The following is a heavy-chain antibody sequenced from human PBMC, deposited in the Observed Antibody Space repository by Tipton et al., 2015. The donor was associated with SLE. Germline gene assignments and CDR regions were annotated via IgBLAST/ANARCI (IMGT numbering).Heavy chain of an antibody. Sequence: TLSLTCTVSGGSISSYYWSWIRQPPGKGLEWIGYIYYSGNTNYNPSLKSRVTISLDTSKNQFSLKLSSVTAADTAIYYCARSDYDFWSGLDYWGQGTLVTVSS. D-gene: IGHD3-3*01. CDR3: ARSDYDFWSGLDY. CDR2: IYYSGNT. J-gene: IGHJ4*02. V-gene: IGHV4-59*01. CDR1: GGSISSYY.